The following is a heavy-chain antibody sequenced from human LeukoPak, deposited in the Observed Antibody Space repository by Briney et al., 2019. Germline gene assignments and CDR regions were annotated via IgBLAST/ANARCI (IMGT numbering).Heavy chain of an antibody. CDR1: GFTVSSNY. V-gene: IGHV3-53*01. J-gene: IGHJ4*02. CDR3: ARATASRFDY. D-gene: IGHD4-17*01. Sequence: PGGSLRLSCAASGFTVSSNYMSWVRQAPGKGLEWVSVIYSGGSTYYADSVKGRFTISRDNSKNTVYLQMNKLRAEDTAVYYCARATASRFDYWGQGTLGTVSS. CDR2: IYSGGST.